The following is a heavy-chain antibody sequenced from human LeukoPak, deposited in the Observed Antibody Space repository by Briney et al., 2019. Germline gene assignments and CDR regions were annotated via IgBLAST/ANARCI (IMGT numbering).Heavy chain of an antibody. V-gene: IGHV3-11*01. D-gene: IGHD5-24*01. Sequence: SSSNYYWGWIRQPPGKGLEWVSYISSSGSTKYYADSVKGRFTISRDNAKNSLYLQMNSLRVEDTAVYYCARTPREMATNLYYYYGMDVWGQGTTVTVSS. CDR2: ISSSGSTK. CDR3: ARTPREMATNLYYYYGMDV. CDR1: SSSNYY. J-gene: IGHJ6*02.